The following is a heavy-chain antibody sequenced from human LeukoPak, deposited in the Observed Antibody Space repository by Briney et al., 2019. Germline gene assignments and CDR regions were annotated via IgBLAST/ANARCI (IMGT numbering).Heavy chain of an antibody. Sequence: PGRSLRLSCAASGFTFSSYGVHWVRQAPGKGLEWVANIKQDGSEKYYVDSVKGRFTISRDNAKNSLYLQMNSLRAEDTAVYYCARDALGYFDYWGQGTLVTVSS. CDR3: ARDALGYFDY. D-gene: IGHD7-27*01. V-gene: IGHV3-7*01. CDR1: GFTFSSYG. J-gene: IGHJ4*02. CDR2: IKQDGSEK.